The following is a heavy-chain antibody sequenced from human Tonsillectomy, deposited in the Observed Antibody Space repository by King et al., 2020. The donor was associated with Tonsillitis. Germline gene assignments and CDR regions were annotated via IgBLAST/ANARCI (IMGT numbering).Heavy chain of an antibody. CDR3: ARLVLTVPWGPYYFVY. CDR2: LFNAGSP. Sequence: VQLQESGPGLVTPSGTLSLTCTVSGGSMSSHSWSWIRQSPGRGLEWIGHLFNAGSPNHNPSFKSRVTMSADTSKNLFSLKVTSGTAADTAVYYCARLVLTVPWGPYYFVYWGQGTLVTVSS. CDR1: GGSMSSHS. D-gene: IGHD4/OR15-4a*01. J-gene: IGHJ4*02. V-gene: IGHV4-59*08.